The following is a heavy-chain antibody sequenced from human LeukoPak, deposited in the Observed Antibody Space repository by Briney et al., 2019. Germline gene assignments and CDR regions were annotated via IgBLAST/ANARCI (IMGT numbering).Heavy chain of an antibody. Sequence: PGGSLRLSCAASGFTFSSYWMHWVRQAPGKGLVWVSRINSDGSSTSYADSVKGRFTISRGNAKNTLYLQMNSLRAEDTAVYYCARAGYYDSSGYSTWGQGTLVTVSS. CDR1: GFTFSSYW. CDR3: ARAGYYDSSGYST. D-gene: IGHD3-22*01. CDR2: INSDGSST. J-gene: IGHJ4*02. V-gene: IGHV3-74*01.